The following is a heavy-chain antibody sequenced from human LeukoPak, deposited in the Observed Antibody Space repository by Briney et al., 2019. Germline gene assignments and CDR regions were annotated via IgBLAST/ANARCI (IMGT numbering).Heavy chain of an antibody. D-gene: IGHD3-22*01. J-gene: IGHJ6*02. CDR3: ARSHFYDNSGQFCYYYGLDV. Sequence: PGGSLRPSCAASGFTLRSYWMDSVRQAPGKGPVWVSRINSDGGSIRYADSVQGRLTISRDNAKKTLYLQMNSLRAEDTAVYHCARSHFYDNSGQFCYYYGLDVWGQGTTVTVSS. V-gene: IGHV3-74*01. CDR2: INSDGGSI. CDR1: GFTLRSYW.